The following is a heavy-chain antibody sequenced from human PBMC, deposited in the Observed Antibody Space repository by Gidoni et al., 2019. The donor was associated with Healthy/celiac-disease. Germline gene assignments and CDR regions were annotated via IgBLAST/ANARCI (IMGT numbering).Heavy chain of an antibody. D-gene: IGHD2-15*01. CDR2: ISSSSSYI. J-gene: IGHJ2*01. CDR1: GFTFSSYS. V-gene: IGHV3-21*01. CDR3: AREYCSGGSCYGWYFDL. Sequence: EVQLVESGGGLVKPGGSLSLPCAASGFTFSSYSMNWVRQAPGKGLEWVSSISSSSSYIYYADSVKGRFTISRDNAKNSLYLQMNSLRAEDTAVYYCAREYCSGGSCYGWYFDLWGRGTLVTVSS.